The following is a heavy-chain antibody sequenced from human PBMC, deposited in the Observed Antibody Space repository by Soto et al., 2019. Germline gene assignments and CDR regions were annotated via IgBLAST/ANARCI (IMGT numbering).Heavy chain of an antibody. D-gene: IGHD5-12*01. Sequence: VQSATEMRKPGYSVKVSCTASRGIVNTNVINWVRQAAGQGPEWMGKIVPFNELAVYGEKFKDRVIITADRSTSYYDMEVSSLRSEDTAIYYSAIANSWIDALRIWYQGTKV. CDR2: IVPFNELA. CDR3: AIANSWIDALRI. CDR1: RGIVNTNV. J-gene: IGHJ3*02. V-gene: IGHV1-69*02.